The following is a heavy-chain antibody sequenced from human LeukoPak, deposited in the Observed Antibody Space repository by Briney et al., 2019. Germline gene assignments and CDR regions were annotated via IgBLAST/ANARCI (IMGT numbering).Heavy chain of an antibody. CDR2: IYPGDSDT. J-gene: IGHJ5*02. Sequence: GESLKISCKGSGYSFTSYWIGWVRQMPGKGLEWMGIIYPGDSDTRYSPSFQGQVTIPADKSISTAYLQWSSLKASDTTMYYCARTYDSSGYGLGWFDPWGQGTLVTVSS. D-gene: IGHD3-22*01. CDR3: ARTYDSSGYGLGWFDP. V-gene: IGHV5-51*01. CDR1: GYSFTSYW.